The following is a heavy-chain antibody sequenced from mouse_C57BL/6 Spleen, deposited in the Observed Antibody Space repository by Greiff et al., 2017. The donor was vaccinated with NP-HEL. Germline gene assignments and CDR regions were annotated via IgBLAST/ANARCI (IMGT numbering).Heavy chain of an antibody. CDR3: TITTVVAYYFDY. D-gene: IGHD1-1*01. J-gene: IGHJ2*01. V-gene: IGHV1-15*01. CDR2: IDPETGGT. CDR1: GYTFTDYE. Sequence: QVQLKQSGAELVRPGASVTLSCKASGYTFTDYEMHWVKQTPVHGLEWIGAIDPETGGTAYNQKFKGKAILTADKSSSTAYLELRSLTSDDSAVYYCTITTVVAYYFDYWGQGTTLTVSS.